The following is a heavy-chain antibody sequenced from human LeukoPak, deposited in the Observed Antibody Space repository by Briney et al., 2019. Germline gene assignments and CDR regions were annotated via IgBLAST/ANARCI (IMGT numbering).Heavy chain of an antibody. CDR3: ARVTRMTILHAFDI. CDR1: GGSVSSCY. J-gene: IGHJ3*02. Sequence: SETLSLTCTISGGSVSSCYWSWLRQPPGKGLEWIGYIYYSGSTNYNPSLKSRVTISVDTSKNQFSLKLSSVTAADTAVYYYARVTRMTILHAFDIWGQGTMVTVSS. CDR2: IYYSGST. V-gene: IGHV4-59*02. D-gene: IGHD3-10*01.